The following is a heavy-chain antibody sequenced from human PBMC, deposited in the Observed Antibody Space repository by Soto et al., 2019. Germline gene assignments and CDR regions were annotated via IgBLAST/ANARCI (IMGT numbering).Heavy chain of an antibody. CDR2: IYSDGST. Sequence: EVQLVESGGGLVQPGGSLRLSCAASGFTVNSNYMSWVRQAPGKGLEWVSVIYSDGSTYYADSVKGRFIISRDNSNITRYFQMNGLRAEDTAVYYGATVTKSDILAGFYPCWGQGTLVTVSS. V-gene: IGHV3-66*01. J-gene: IGHJ4*02. CDR1: GFTVNSNY. D-gene: IGHD3-9*01. CDR3: ATVTKSDILAGFYPC.